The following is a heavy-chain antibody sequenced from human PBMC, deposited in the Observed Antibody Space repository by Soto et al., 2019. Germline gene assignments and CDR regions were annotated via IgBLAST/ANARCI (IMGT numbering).Heavy chain of an antibody. J-gene: IGHJ6*04. V-gene: IGHV5-10-1*01. CDR2: IDPSDSYT. Sequence: GQSLKISCKGSGYSFTSYWISWVRQMPGKGLEWMGRIDPSDSYTNYSPSFQGHVTISADKSISTAYLQWSSLKASDTAMYYCARYTYYYDSTGYYLTPYGMYVWGKDTTVTASS. CDR3: ARYTYYYDSTGYYLTPYGMYV. D-gene: IGHD3-22*01. CDR1: GYSFTSYW.